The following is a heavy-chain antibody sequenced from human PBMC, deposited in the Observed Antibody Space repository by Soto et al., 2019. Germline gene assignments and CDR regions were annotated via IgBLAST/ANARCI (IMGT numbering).Heavy chain of an antibody. CDR1: GGSISSGGYY. V-gene: IGHV4-31*03. D-gene: IGHD4-17*01. CDR2: INHSGST. Sequence: QVQLQESGPGLVKPSQTLSLTCTVSGGSISSGGYYWSWIRQHPGKGLEWIGYINHSGSTYYNPSLKSRVTISVDTSKNQLSLKLSSVTAADTAVYYCAGDKDNGDYGFLYYGMDVWGHGTTVTVSS. CDR3: AGDKDNGDYGFLYYGMDV. J-gene: IGHJ6*02.